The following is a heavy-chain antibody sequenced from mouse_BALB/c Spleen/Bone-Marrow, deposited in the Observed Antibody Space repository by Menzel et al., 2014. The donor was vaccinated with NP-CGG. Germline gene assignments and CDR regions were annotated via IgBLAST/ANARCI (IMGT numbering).Heavy chain of an antibody. J-gene: IGHJ2*01. V-gene: IGHV8-12*01. CDR3: ARRGTTVVGYFDY. CDR2: IYWDDDK. D-gene: IGHD1-1*01. CDR1: GFSLSTSGMG. Sequence: QVTLKVSGPGILQPSQTLSLTCSFSGFSLSTSGMGVSWIRQPSGKGLEWLAHIYWDDDKRYNPSLKSRLTIPKDTSXSQVFLKITSVDTADTATYYCARRGTTVVGYFDYWGQGTTLTVSS.